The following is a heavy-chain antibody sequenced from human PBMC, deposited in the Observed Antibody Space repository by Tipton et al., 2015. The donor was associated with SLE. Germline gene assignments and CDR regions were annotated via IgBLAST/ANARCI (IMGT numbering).Heavy chain of an antibody. CDR1: GFTFSSYS. V-gene: IGHV3-74*01. CDR2: INSDGTST. CDR3: AGEFKSGY. J-gene: IGHJ4*02. D-gene: IGHD1-26*01. Sequence: SLRLSCAASGFTFSSYSMHWVRQAPGRGLVWVSNINSDGTSTTYADSVKGRFTISRDNARNTLYLQMNSLRAEDTAVYYCAGEFKSGYWGQGTLVTASS.